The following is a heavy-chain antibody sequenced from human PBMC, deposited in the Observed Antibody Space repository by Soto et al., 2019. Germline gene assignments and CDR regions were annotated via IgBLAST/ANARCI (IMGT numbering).Heavy chain of an antibody. CDR2: INPNSGGT. CDR1: GYTFTGYY. CDR3: ARGPPWGGSYIYYYGMDV. Sequence: QVQLVQSGAEVKKPGASVKVSCKASGYTFTGYYMHWVRQAPGQGLEWMGWINPNSGGTNYAQKFQGWVTMTRDTSISTAYMELSRLRSDDTAVYYGARGPPWGGSYIYYYGMDVWGQGTTVTVSS. D-gene: IGHD1-26*01. J-gene: IGHJ6*02. V-gene: IGHV1-2*04.